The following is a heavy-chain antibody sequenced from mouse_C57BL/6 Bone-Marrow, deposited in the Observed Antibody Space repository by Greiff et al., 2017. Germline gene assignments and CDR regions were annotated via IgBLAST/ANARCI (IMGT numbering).Heavy chain of an antibody. CDR3: AREYDYGSSY. CDR1: GYTFTSYG. CDR2: IYPRSGNT. J-gene: IGHJ3*01. Sequence: QVQLQQSGAELARPGASVKLSCKASGYTFTSYGISWVKQRTGQGLEWIGEIYPRSGNTYYNEKFKGKATLTADTSSRTAYMARRSLTSEDSAVYFCAREYDYGSSYWGQGTLVTVSA. D-gene: IGHD2-4*01. V-gene: IGHV1-81*01.